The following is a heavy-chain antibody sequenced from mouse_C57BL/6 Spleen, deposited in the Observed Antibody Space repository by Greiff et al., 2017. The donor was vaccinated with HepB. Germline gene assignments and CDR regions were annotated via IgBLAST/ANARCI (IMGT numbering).Heavy chain of an antibody. V-gene: IGHV1-72*01. J-gene: IGHJ2*01. Sequence: QVHVKQPGAELVKPGASVKLSCKASGYTFTSYWMHWVKQRPGRGLECIGRIDPNSGGTKYNEKFKSKATLTVDKPSSTAYMQLSSLTSEDSAVYYCARYPLFDYWGQGTTLTVSS. CDR2: IDPNSGGT. CDR1: GYTFTSYW. CDR3: ARYPLFDY.